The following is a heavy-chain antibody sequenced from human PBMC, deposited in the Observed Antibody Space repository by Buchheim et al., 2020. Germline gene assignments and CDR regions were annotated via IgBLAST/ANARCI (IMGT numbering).Heavy chain of an antibody. Sequence: QVQLQESGPGLVKPSETLSLTCTVSGGSISSYYWSWIRQPPGKGLEWFGYIYYSGSTNYNPSLKSRVTISVDTSKNQFSLKLSSVTAADTAVYYCARLDGDRDYFDYWGQGTL. J-gene: IGHJ4*02. V-gene: IGHV4-59*01. D-gene: IGHD5-24*01. CDR1: GGSISSYY. CDR3: ARLDGDRDYFDY. CDR2: IYYSGST.